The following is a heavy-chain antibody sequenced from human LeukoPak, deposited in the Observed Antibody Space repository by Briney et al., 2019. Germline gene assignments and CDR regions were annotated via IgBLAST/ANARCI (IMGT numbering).Heavy chain of an antibody. V-gene: IGHV4-39*07. CDR1: GGSISSSSYY. J-gene: IGHJ5*02. D-gene: IGHD3-3*01. Sequence: SETLSLTCTVSGGSISSSSYYWGWIREPPGKRLEWIGSIYYSGSTYYNPSLKSRVTISVDKAKNQFSLKMSSLTAEDTALYYCARAVYYDFWGGYWFDPWGQGTLVTVSS. CDR2: IYYSGST. CDR3: ARAVYYDFWGGYWFDP.